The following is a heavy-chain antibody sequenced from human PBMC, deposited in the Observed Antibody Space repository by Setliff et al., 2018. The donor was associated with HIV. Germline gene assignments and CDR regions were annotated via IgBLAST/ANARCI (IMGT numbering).Heavy chain of an antibody. V-gene: IGHV4-34*01. Sequence: ETLSLTCAVYGGSLDNYYWTWIRQPPGRGLEWIGEITDGGDTAYNSSLQSRLTISLDTSKKQFALKLHSMTAADTAVYYCARGSSCSSSSCYLYYYYYYGVDVWGPGTAVTV. CDR1: GGSLDNYY. CDR3: ARGSSCSSSSCYLYYYYYYGVDV. D-gene: IGHD2-2*01. J-gene: IGHJ6*02. CDR2: ITDGGDT.